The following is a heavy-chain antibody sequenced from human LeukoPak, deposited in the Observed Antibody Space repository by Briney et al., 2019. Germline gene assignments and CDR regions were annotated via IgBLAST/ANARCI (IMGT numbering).Heavy chain of an antibody. J-gene: IGHJ4*02. CDR3: ARDGDMVSFDY. Sequence: PGGPLRLSCAASGFTFSSYWMSWVRQAPGKGLEWVANIKQDGSEKYYVDSVKGRFTISRDNAKNSLYLQMDSLRAEDTAEYYCARDGDMVSFDYWGQGTLVTVSS. V-gene: IGHV3-7*03. D-gene: IGHD3-10*01. CDR2: IKQDGSEK. CDR1: GFTFSSYW.